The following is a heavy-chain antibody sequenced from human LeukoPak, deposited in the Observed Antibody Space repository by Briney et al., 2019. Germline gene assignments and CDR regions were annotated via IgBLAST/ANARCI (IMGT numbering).Heavy chain of an antibody. J-gene: IGHJ3*01. Sequence: GGSLRLSCAASGFTFSSYAMSWVRQAPGKGLEWVSAVSGSGGSTYYADSVKGLFTISRDNSKNTLYLQMNSLRAEDTAVYYCAKRMIRGVNHDAFDLWGQGTMVTVSS. D-gene: IGHD3-10*01. CDR1: GFTFSSYA. CDR3: AKRMIRGVNHDAFDL. CDR2: VSGSGGST. V-gene: IGHV3-23*01.